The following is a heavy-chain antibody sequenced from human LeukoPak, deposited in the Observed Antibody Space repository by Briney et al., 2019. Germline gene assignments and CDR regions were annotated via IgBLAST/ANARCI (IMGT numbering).Heavy chain of an antibody. J-gene: IGHJ4*02. CDR3: ALESAGTLRY. V-gene: IGHV3-66*01. D-gene: IGHD6-13*01. CDR1: GFTVSTNY. Sequence: GGSLRLSCAASGFTVSTNYMSWVRQAPGKGLEWVSVIYNGVKTRYADSVKGRFTISGDNSRNTLHLQMNSLRAEDTAVYYCALESAGTLRYWGQGTLVTVSS. CDR2: IYNGVKT.